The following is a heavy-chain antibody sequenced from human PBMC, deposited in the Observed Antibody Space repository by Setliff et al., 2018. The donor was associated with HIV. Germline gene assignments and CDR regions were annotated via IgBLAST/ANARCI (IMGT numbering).Heavy chain of an antibody. CDR1: GGSINSYY. CDR2: IYASGST. Sequence: SETLSLTCTVSGGSINSYYWSWIRQPPGKGLEWIGYIYASGSTNYNPSLKSRVTISVDTSKNQFSLNLSSVTAAETAVYYCARAHYYGSGFMDVWGRGTTVTVSS. CDR3: ARAHYYGSGFMDV. D-gene: IGHD3-10*01. J-gene: IGHJ6*04. V-gene: IGHV4-4*08.